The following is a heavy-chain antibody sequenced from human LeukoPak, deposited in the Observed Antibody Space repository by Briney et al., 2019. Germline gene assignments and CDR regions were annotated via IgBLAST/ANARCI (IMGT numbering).Heavy chain of an antibody. D-gene: IGHD6-13*01. J-gene: IGHJ6*03. CDR1: GGSISSSSYY. CDR3: ARVTGAAAGTYYYHYYMDV. Sequence: SETLSLTCTVSGGSISSSSYYWGWIRQPPGKGLEWIGSIYYSGSTYYNPSLKSRVTMSVDTSKNQFSLKLSSVTAADTAVYYCARVTGAAAGTYYYHYYMDVWGKGTTVTVSS. V-gene: IGHV4-39*07. CDR2: IYYSGST.